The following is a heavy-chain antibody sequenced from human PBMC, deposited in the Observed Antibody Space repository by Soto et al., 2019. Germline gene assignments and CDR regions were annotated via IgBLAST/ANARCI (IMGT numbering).Heavy chain of an antibody. V-gene: IGHV4-30-4*02. CDR3: ARDMPYAAGSLAGCDY. J-gene: IGHJ4*02. CDR2: IYYSGST. CDR1: GGSISSGDYY. Sequence: SETLSLTCTVSGGSISSGDYYWSWIRQPPGKGLEWIGYIYYSGSTYYNPSLKSRVTISVDTSKNQFSLRLTSVIAADTAVYYCARDMPYAAGSLAGCDYWGQGILVTVSS. D-gene: IGHD1-26*01.